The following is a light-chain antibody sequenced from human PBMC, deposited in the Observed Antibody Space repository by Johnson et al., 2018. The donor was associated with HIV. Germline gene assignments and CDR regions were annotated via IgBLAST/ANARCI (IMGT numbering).Light chain of an antibody. J-gene: IGLJ1*01. Sequence: QPVLTQPPSVSAAPGQKVTISCSGSSSDIGKNYVSWYQQLPGTAPKLPVYENNKRPSGIPDLFSGSKSGTSATLDITGLQAGDEADYYCGTWDSSLTSYVFGAGTKVTVL. CDR2: ENN. CDR3: GTWDSSLTSYV. V-gene: IGLV1-51*02. CDR1: SSDIGKNY.